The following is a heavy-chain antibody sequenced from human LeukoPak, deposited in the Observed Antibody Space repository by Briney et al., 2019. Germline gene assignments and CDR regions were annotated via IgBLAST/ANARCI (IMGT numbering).Heavy chain of an antibody. V-gene: IGHV1-46*01. D-gene: IGHD4-17*01. J-gene: IGHJ4*02. Sequence: ASVKVSCKASGYTFASYYIHWVRQAPGQGLEWMGIINPSGGSTSYAQKFQGRVTMTRDMSTSTVYMELSSLRSEDMAVYYCARDTVPAEPAHFDYWGQGTLVTVSS. CDR1: GYTFASYY. CDR3: ARDTVPAEPAHFDY. CDR2: INPSGGST.